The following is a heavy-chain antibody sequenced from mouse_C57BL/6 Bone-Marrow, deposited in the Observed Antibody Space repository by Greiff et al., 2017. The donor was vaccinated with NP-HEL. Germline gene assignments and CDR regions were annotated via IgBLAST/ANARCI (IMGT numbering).Heavy chain of an antibody. CDR3: ARYYGSSYYFDY. Sequence: VQLQQSGAELVKPGASVKVSCKASGYAFSSYWMNWVKQRPGKGLEWIGQIYPGDGDTNYNGKFKGKATLTADKSSSTAYMQLSSLTSEDSAVYFCARYYGSSYYFDYWGQGTTLTVSS. V-gene: IGHV1-80*01. D-gene: IGHD1-1*01. CDR1: GYAFSSYW. CDR2: IYPGDGDT. J-gene: IGHJ2*01.